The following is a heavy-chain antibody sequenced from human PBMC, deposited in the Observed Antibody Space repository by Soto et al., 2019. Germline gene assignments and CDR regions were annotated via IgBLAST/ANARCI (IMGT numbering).Heavy chain of an antibody. CDR1: GGSFSGYY. V-gene: IGHV4-34*01. CDR3: ARGASSRNWFDP. D-gene: IGHD6-13*01. J-gene: IGHJ5*02. CDR2: INHSGST. Sequence: ETLSRTCSVYGGSFSGYYWSWIRQPPGKGLEWIGEINHSGSTNYNPSLKSRVTISVDTSKNQFSLKLSSVTAADTAVYYCARGASSRNWFDPWGQGTLVTVYS.